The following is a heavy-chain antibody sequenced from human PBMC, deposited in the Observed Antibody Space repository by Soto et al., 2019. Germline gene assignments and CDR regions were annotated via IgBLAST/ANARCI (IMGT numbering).Heavy chain of an antibody. CDR1: GYTFTIYY. CDR2: INPSGGST. Sequence: RASVKVSCKASGYTFTIYYMHWVRQAPGQGLEWMGIINPSGGSTSYAQMFQGRVTMTRDTSTSTVYMELSSLRSEDAAIYYCARSRDRFDYWGQGTLVTVSS. J-gene: IGHJ4*02. V-gene: IGHV1-46*01. CDR3: ARSRDRFDY.